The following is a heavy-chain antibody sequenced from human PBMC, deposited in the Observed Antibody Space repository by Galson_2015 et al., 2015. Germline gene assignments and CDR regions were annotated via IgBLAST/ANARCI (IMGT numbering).Heavy chain of an antibody. J-gene: IGHJ3*02. CDR2: IYYSGST. D-gene: IGHD2-8*01. V-gene: IGHV4-59*01. CDR3: ARDGMIGYCTNGVCSNHDAFDI. Sequence: ETLSLTCTVSGGSISSYYWSWIRQPPGKGLEWIGYIYYSGSTNYNPSLKSRVTISVDTSKNQFSLKLSSVTAADTAVYYCARDGMIGYCTNGVCSNHDAFDIWGQGTMVTVSS. CDR1: GGSISSYY.